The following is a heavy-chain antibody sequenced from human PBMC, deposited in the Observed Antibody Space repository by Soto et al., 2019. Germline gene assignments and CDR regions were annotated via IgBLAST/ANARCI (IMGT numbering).Heavy chain of an antibody. CDR1: GGSISSYY. V-gene: IGHV4-59*01. D-gene: IGHD6-19*01. CDR3: ARAVETYASGWYYFDY. Sequence: QVQLQESGPGLVKPSETLSLTCTVSGGSISSYYWSWIRQPPGKGLEWIGFIYYSESTNYNPSLQSRVTISVDTSKNQFYLRLTSVTAADTAVYYCARAVETYASGWYYFDYWGQGTLVTVSS. CDR2: IYYSEST. J-gene: IGHJ4*02.